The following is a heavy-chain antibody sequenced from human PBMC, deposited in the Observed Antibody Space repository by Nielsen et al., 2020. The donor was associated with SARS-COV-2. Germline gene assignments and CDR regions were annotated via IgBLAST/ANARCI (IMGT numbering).Heavy chain of an antibody. V-gene: IGHV3-21*01. CDR1: GFTFSSYS. Sequence: GESLKISRAASGFTFSSYSMNWVRQAPGKGLEWVSSISSSSSYIYYADSVKGRFTISRDNAKNSLYLQMNSLRAEDTAVYYCARWPGDIERITIFGANYYMDVWGKGTTVTVSS. CDR2: ISSSSSYI. J-gene: IGHJ6*03. CDR3: ARWPGDIERITIFGANYYMDV. D-gene: IGHD3-3*01.